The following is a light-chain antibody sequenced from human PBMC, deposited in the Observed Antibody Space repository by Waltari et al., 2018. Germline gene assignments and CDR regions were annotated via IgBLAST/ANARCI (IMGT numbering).Light chain of an antibody. Sequence: QSALTQPASVSGSPGQSITISCTGTSSDVGGYKYVSWYQHHPGKAPKLMLYDVRKRPSGVFNRFAGSKSGHTAYLTISGLQSEDEADYYCTSYTSSSSSAYVVFGGGTKLTVL. CDR3: TSYTSSSSSAYVV. J-gene: IGLJ2*01. V-gene: IGLV2-14*03. CDR2: DVR. CDR1: SSDVGGYKY.